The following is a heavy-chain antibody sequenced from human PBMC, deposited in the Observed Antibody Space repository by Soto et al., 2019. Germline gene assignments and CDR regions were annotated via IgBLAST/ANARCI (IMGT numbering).Heavy chain of an antibody. V-gene: IGHV1-69*06. CDR1: GGTFSGYA. CDR3: ARGYGGHGYYGMDV. CDR2: IIPIFGTA. Sequence: QVQLVQSGAGVKRPGSSVKASCKPSGGTFSGYAISWVRQAPGQGLEWMGGIIPIFGTANYAQKFQGRVTITADKSTSTAYMELSSLRSEDTAVYYCARGYGGHGYYGMDVWGQGTTVTVSS. J-gene: IGHJ6*02. D-gene: IGHD5-12*01.